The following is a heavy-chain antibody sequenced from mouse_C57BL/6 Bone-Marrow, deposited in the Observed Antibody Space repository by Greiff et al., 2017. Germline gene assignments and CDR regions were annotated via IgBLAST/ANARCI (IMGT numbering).Heavy chain of an antibody. CDR3: AGMTPWFAY. J-gene: IGHJ3*01. CDR2: IDPCDGDT. D-gene: IGHD2-13*01. V-gene: IGHV1-82*01. CDR1: GYAFSSSW. Sequence: VQLQQSGPELVKPGASVKLSCKASGYAFSSSWMHWVKQRPGQGLEWIGRIDPCDGDTNYNGKFKGKATLTADKSSSTAYMQLSSLTSEDSAVYFCAGMTPWFAYWGQGTLVTVSA.